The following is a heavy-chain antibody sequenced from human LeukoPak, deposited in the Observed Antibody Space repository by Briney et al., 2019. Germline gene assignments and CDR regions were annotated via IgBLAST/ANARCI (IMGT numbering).Heavy chain of an antibody. J-gene: IGHJ4*02. Sequence: GSSVKVSCKASGGTFSIYAISWVRQAPGQGLEWMGRIIPIFGTANYAQKFQGRVTITTDESTSTAYMELSSLRSEDTAVYYCAREERRGGKATPDFDYWGQGTLVTVSS. CDR3: AREERRGGKATPDFDY. CDR2: IIPIFGTA. V-gene: IGHV1-69*05. CDR1: GGTFSIYA. D-gene: IGHD2-15*01.